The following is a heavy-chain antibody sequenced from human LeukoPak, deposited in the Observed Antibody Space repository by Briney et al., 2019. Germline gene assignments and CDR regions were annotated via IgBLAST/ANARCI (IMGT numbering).Heavy chain of an antibody. CDR2: IYHSGST. D-gene: IGHD6-13*01. V-gene: IGHV4-30-2*01. CDR3: ARGGIAGSFDY. J-gene: IGHJ4*02. CDR1: GGSISSGGYS. Sequence: SQTLSLTCAVSGGSISSGGYSWSWIRQPPGKGLEWIGYIYHSGSTYYNPSLKSRVTISVDRSKNQFSLKLSSVTAADTAVYYCARGGIAGSFDYWGQGTLVTVSS.